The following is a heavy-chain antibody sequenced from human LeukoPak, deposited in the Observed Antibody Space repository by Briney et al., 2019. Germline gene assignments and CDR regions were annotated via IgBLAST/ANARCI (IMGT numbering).Heavy chain of an antibody. Sequence: GGSLRLSCAASGFAFSDAWMSWVRQAPGKGLEWVGRVKRKTHGGTTQYGAPVKGRFAISRDDSKNTLYLQMNSLKTEDTGVYFCTTEVVVTSYFDYWGQGALVTVSS. CDR2: VKRKTHGGTT. CDR3: TTEVVVTSYFDY. CDR1: GFAFSDAW. D-gene: IGHD2-21*02. J-gene: IGHJ4*02. V-gene: IGHV3-15*01.